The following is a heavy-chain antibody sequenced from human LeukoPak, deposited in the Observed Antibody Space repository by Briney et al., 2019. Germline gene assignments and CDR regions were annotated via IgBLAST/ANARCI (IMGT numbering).Heavy chain of an antibody. CDR1: GGSISSGGYY. CDR3: ARGGVVPYYYYGMDV. V-gene: IGHV4-31*03. J-gene: IGHJ6*02. D-gene: IGHD2-2*01. CDR2: IYYSGST. Sequence: SETLSLTCTVSGGSISSGGYYWSRLRQHPGKGLEWIGYIYYSGSTYYNPSLKSRVTISVDTSKNQFSLKLSSVTAADTAVYYCARGGVVPYYYYGMDVWGQGTTVTVSS.